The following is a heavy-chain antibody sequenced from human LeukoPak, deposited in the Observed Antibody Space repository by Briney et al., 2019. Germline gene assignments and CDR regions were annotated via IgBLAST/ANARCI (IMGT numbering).Heavy chain of an antibody. CDR3: AKGGGYEAQYYYYYMDV. V-gene: IGHV3-30*02. CDR1: GFTFSSYG. J-gene: IGHJ6*03. CDR2: IRYDGSNK. D-gene: IGHD5-12*01. Sequence: GGSLRLSCAASGFTFSSYGMHWVRQAPGKGLEWVAFIRYDGSNKYYADSVKGRFTISRDNSKNTLYLQMNSLRAEDTAVYYCAKGGGYEAQYYYYYMDVWGKGTTVTISS.